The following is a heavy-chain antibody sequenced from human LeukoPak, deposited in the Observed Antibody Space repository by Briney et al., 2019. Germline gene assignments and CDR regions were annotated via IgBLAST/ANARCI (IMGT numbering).Heavy chain of an antibody. V-gene: IGHV4-39*01. CDR2: ISYSGSP. CDR1: GGSISSSGYY. J-gene: IGHJ4*02. CDR3: ATGGGIAVADS. D-gene: IGHD6-19*01. Sequence: SETLSLTCTVSGGSISSSGYYWDWSRQPPGKGLEWIGSISYSGSPYYNPSLKSRVTISVDMSKNQFSMKLTSVTAADAAVYYCATGGGIAVADSWGQGTLVTVSS.